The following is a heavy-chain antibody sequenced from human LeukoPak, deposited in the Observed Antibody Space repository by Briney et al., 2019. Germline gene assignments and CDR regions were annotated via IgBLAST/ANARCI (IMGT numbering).Heavy chain of an antibody. CDR3: ARSTRSLYYFDY. J-gene: IGHJ4*02. V-gene: IGHV4-59*08. CDR1: GGSISSYY. CDR2: VYYSGST. D-gene: IGHD1-14*01. Sequence: SETLSLTCTVSGGSISSYYWSWIRQPPGKGLQWIGYVYYSGSTSYNPSLRSRVTISVDTSKNQFSLKLSSVTAADTAVYYCARSTRSLYYFDYWGQGTLVTVSS.